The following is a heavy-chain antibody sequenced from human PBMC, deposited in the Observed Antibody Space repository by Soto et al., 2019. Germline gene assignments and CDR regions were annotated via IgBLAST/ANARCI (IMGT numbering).Heavy chain of an antibody. CDR1: GGSFSGYY. CDR3: ARVGSDYYDSSGYYYYYYGMDV. Sequence: SETLSLTCAVYGGSFSGYYWSWIRQPPGKGLEWIGEINHSGSTKYNPSLKSRVTISVDTSKNQFSLKLSSVTAADTAVYYCARVGSDYYDSSGYYYYYYGMDVWGQGTTVTVSS. D-gene: IGHD3-22*01. V-gene: IGHV4-34*01. J-gene: IGHJ6*02. CDR2: INHSGST.